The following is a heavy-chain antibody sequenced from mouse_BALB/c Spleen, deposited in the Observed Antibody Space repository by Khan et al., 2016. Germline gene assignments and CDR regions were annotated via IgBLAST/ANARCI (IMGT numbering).Heavy chain of an antibody. CDR1: GFTFNTYA. J-gene: IGHJ3*01. D-gene: IGHD2-1*01. V-gene: IGHV10-1*02. CDR3: VRQRGNYGAWFAY. CDR2: IRSKSNNYAT. Sequence: EVQLVESGGGLVQPKGSLKLSCAASGFTFNTYAMNWVRQAPGKGLEWVARIRSKSNNYATYYADSVKDRFTISRDDSQSMLYLQMNNLKTEDTAMYYSVRQRGNYGAWFAYWGQGTLVTVSA.